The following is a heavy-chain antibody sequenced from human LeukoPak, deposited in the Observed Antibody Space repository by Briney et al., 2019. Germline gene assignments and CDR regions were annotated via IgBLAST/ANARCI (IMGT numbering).Heavy chain of an antibody. CDR1: GDSITNYY. V-gene: IGHV4-59*01. J-gene: IGHJ3*02. D-gene: IGHD2-15*01. CDR2: SYYTGSS. CDR3: ASTVVAATDAFDI. Sequence: SEALSLTCTVSGDSITNYYWNWIRQPPGKGLEWIGFSYYTGSSLYNPSLKSRVTISVDTSKNQFSLKLSSVTAADTAVYYCASTVVAATDAFDIWGQGTMVTVSS.